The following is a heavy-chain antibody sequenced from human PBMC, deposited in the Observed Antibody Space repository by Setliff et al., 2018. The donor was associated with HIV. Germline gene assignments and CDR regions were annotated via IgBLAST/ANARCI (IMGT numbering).Heavy chain of an antibody. CDR2: INHSGTT. CDR1: GGSLSGYY. V-gene: IGHV4-34*01. D-gene: IGHD6-6*01. CDR3: ARVRRGSSARAPFDS. J-gene: IGHJ4*02. Sequence: PSETLSLTCAVYGGSLSGYYWTWIRQPPGKGLEWIGEINHSGTTDYNPSLKSRVTISLDTSKNHLSLKLTSVTDADTAVYYCARVRRGSSARAPFDSWGQGALVTV.